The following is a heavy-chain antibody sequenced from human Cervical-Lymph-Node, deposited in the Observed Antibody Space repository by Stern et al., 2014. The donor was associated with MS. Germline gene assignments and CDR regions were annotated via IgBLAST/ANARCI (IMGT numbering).Heavy chain of an antibody. D-gene: IGHD1-1*01. CDR1: GGSISSNNW. CDR3: ARDLTGTTPYNWFDP. Sequence: QVQLQESGPGLVKPSGTLSLTCAVSGGSISSNNWWSWVRQPPGKGLEWIGEIYHSGSTNYNPSLKSRVTIAVDKSQNHFPLRLSSVTAADTAVYYCARDLTGTTPYNWFDPWGQGTLVTVSS. J-gene: IGHJ5*02. CDR2: IYHSGST. V-gene: IGHV4-4*02.